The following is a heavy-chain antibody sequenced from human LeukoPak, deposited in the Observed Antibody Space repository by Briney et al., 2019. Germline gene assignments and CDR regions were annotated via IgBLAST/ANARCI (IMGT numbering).Heavy chain of an antibody. V-gene: IGHV4-4*07. Sequence: PSETLSLTCTVSGGSINSYYWNWIRQPAGKGLEWIGHIYTRGSTKYNPSLKSRVTMSIDTSKNQFSPNLYSVTAADTAVYYCATNYTAVSAFDSWGQGTLVTVSS. CDR1: GGSINSYY. CDR3: ATNYTAVSAFDS. D-gene: IGHD6-19*01. CDR2: IYTRGST. J-gene: IGHJ4*02.